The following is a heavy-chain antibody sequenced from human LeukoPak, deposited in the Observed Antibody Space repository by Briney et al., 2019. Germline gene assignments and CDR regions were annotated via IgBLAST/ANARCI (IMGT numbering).Heavy chain of an antibody. CDR2: ISTSGNT. V-gene: IGHV4-4*07. Sequence: SSETLSLTCSVSSGFISNYYWSWVRQPVGKGLEWIGRISTSGNTNYSPSLKSRVTMSVDTSKNQFFLNLRSVTAADTAVYYCARDSRYYDFWSGYLDYWGQGALVTVSS. CDR1: SGFISNYY. J-gene: IGHJ4*02. D-gene: IGHD3-3*01. CDR3: ARDSRYYDFWSGYLDY.